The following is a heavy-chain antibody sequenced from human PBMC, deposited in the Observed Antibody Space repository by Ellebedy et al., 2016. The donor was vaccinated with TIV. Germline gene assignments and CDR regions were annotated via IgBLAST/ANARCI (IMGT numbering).Heavy chain of an antibody. CDR3: ARGTDRTSRGPSDY. CDR2: TYRGGAT. Sequence: GESLKISCAASGFTVSNHYMSWFRQPPGKGLEWVSITYRGGATHSEDSVTDRFTITRNNSKNVRYLQMDSLRADYTAVYYCARGTDRTSRGPSDYWGQGVLVTVSS. CDR1: GFTVSNHY. J-gene: IGHJ4*02. V-gene: IGHV3-53*01. D-gene: IGHD1-14*01.